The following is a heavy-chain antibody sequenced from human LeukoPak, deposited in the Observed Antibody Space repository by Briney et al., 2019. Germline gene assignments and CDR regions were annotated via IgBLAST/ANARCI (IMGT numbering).Heavy chain of an antibody. J-gene: IGHJ5*02. CDR2: IYTSGST. D-gene: IGHD5-18*01. CDR3: AREKFHLRGYSYGHRINWFDP. Sequence: SETLSLTCTVSGGSISSYYWSWIRQPAGKGLEWIGRIYTSGSTNYNPSLKSRVTMSVDTSKNQFSLKLSSVTAADTAVYYCAREKFHLRGYSYGHRINWFDPWGQGTLVTVSS. CDR1: GGSISSYY. V-gene: IGHV4-4*07.